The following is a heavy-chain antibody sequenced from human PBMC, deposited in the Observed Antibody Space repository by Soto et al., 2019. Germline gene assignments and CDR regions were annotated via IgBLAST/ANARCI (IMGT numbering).Heavy chain of an antibody. CDR2: IWYDGSNK. V-gene: IGHV3-33*06. CDR1: GFTFSSYG. CDR3: AKADVRGYYDSSGSFDY. J-gene: IGHJ4*02. Sequence: QVQLVESGGGVVQPGRSLRLSCAASGFTFSSYGMHWVRQAPGKGLEWVAVIWYDGSNKYYADSVKGRFTISRDNSKNTLYLQMNSMRAEDTAVYYCAKADVRGYYDSSGSFDYWGQGTLVTVSS. D-gene: IGHD3-22*01.